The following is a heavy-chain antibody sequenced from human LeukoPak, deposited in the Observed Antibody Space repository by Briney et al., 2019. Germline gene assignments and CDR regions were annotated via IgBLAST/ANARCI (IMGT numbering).Heavy chain of an antibody. CDR2: ISAYNGNT. J-gene: IGHJ4*02. V-gene: IGHV1-18*01. D-gene: IGHD1-26*01. CDR1: GYIFTNYS. CDR3: ARAGYSRFVDDLDY. Sequence: GASVKVSCKASGYIFTNYSINWVRQAPGQGLEWMGWISAYNGNTKYTQKLQDRVTMTTDTSTSTAYMELKTLRSDDTAVYFCARAGYSRFVDDLDYWGQGTLVTVSS.